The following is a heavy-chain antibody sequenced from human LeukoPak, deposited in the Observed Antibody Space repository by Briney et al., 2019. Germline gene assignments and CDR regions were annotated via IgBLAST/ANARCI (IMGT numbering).Heavy chain of an antibody. CDR1: GFTFSSYA. CDR2: ISYGGDNK. J-gene: IGHJ4*02. CDR3: ARDFEAHDLRPIGY. Sequence: GRSLRLSCAASGFTFSSYAMHWVRQAPGKGLEWVAVISYGGDNKYYADSVKGRSTISRDNSKNTLYLQMNSLRAEDTAVYYCARDFEAHDLRPIGYWGQGTLVTVSS. V-gene: IGHV3-30*01. D-gene: IGHD3-3*01.